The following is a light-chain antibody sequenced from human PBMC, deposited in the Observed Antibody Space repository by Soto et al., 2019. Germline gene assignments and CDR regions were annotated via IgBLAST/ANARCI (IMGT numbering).Light chain of an antibody. J-gene: IGKJ1*01. CDR1: QSIGSW. CDR2: AAS. Sequence: DIQMTQSPSTLSASVGDRVTITCRASQSIGSWLAWYQQKPGKAPNLLIYAASSLQSGVPSRFSGSGSGTDSTRTISSLPRDDIASYYCQQYNPYSRAFGQATKVDIK. V-gene: IGKV1-5*01. CDR3: QQYNPYSRA.